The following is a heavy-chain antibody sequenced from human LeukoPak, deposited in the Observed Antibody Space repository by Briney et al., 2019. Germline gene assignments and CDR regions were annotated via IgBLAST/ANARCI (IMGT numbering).Heavy chain of an antibody. J-gene: IGHJ4*02. Sequence: AXVKVSCKASGGTFSSYAISWVRQAPGQGLEWMGIINPTGGSTTYAQKFQGRVTMTRDTSTSTVYMELSSLRSDDTAVYYCARTAARRFDYWGQGTLVTVSS. CDR1: GGTFSSYA. CDR2: INPTGGST. D-gene: IGHD6-6*01. V-gene: IGHV1-46*01. CDR3: ARTAARRFDY.